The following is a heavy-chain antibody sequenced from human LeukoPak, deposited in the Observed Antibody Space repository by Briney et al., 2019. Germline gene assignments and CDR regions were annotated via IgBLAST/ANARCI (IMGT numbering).Heavy chain of an antibody. D-gene: IGHD3-10*02. J-gene: IGHJ6*04. CDR2: ISSSGSTI. Sequence: KPGGSLRLSCAASGFTFSSYAMSWVRQAPGKGVEWVSAISSSGSTIYYADSVKGRFTISRDNAKNSLYLQMNSLRAEDTAVYYCAELGITMIGGVWGKGTTVTISS. CDR1: GFTFSSYA. CDR3: AELGITMIGGV. V-gene: IGHV3-48*03.